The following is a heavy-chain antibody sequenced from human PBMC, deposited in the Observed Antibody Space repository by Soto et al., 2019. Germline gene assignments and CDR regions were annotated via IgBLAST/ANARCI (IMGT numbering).Heavy chain of an antibody. CDR3: ASSFTVPSAIAY. CDR2: INAGNGNT. CDR1: GGTFSSYA. J-gene: IGHJ4*02. Sequence: ASVKVSCKASGGTFSSYAISWVRQAPGQRLEWMGWINAGNGNTKYSQKFQGRVTITRDTSASTAYMELSSLRSEDTAVYYCASSFTVPSAIAYWGQGTLVTVSS. V-gene: IGHV1-3*01. D-gene: IGHD2-2*02.